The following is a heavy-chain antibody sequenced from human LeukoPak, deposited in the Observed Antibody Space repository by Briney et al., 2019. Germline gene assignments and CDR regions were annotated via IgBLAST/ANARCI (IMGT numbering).Heavy chain of an antibody. D-gene: IGHD2-21*02. CDR2: ISSSSSYM. CDR1: GFTFSSYS. Sequence: GGSLRLSCAVSGFTFSSYSMNWVRQAPGKGLEWVSSISSSSSYMYYAVSVEGRFTISRDNPKNTLYLQMNSLRVEDTAVYYCARTPRGGVTAIYWGQGTLVTVSS. CDR3: ARTPRGGVTAIY. V-gene: IGHV3-21*06. J-gene: IGHJ4*02.